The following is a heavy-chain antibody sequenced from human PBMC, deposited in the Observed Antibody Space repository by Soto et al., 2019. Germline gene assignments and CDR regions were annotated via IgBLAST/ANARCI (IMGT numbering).Heavy chain of an antibody. J-gene: IGHJ5*02. CDR2: IIPIVETP. Sequence: QVQLMQSGAEVKKPGSSMKVSCKASGGTFNSYDINWVRQAPGQGLEWMGGIIPIVETPKYAQKFQGRVTITADESTNTVYMELSSLRSEDTAMYYCARLSRPNYYDTSGFFKDNGFDPWGQGTLVTVSS. V-gene: IGHV1-69*01. CDR1: GGTFNSYD. D-gene: IGHD3-22*01. CDR3: ARLSRPNYYDTSGFFKDNGFDP.